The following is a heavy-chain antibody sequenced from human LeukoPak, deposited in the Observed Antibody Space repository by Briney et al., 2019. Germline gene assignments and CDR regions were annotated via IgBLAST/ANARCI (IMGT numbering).Heavy chain of an antibody. CDR3: ARADTVVINYFDY. D-gene: IGHD4-23*01. CDR1: GFTFTGYY. J-gene: IGHJ4*02. CDR2: INPNSGGT. Sequence: GASVKLSCKTSGFTFTGYYMHWVRQAPGQGLEWMGWINPNSGGTNYAQKFQGWVTMTRDTSISTAYMELSRLRSDDTAVYYCARADTVVINYFDYWGQGTLVTVSS. V-gene: IGHV1-2*04.